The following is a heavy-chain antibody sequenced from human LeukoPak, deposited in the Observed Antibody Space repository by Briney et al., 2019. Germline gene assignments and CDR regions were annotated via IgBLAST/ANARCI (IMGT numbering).Heavy chain of an antibody. CDR1: GYTFTGHY. CDR2: INPNSGDT. V-gene: IGHV1-2*02. CDR3: ARHPTEGWFDP. D-gene: IGHD4-11*01. Sequence: ASVKVSCKASGYTFTGHYVHWVRQAPGQGLEWMGWINPNSGDTNYAQKFQGRVTMTRDRSISTAYMELSRLRSDDTAVYFCARHPTEGWFDPWGQGTLVTVSS. J-gene: IGHJ5*02.